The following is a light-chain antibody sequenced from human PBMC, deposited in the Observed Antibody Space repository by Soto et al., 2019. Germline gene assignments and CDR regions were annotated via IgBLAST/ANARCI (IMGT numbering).Light chain of an antibody. CDR3: QQSYSMPLT. J-gene: IGKJ4*01. CDR1: QSISSY. CDR2: AAS. Sequence: DIQMTQSPSSLSASVGDRVTITCRASQSISSYLNWYQQKSGKAPKLLIYAASSLRSGVPSRFSGSGSGTDFTLTISSLQPDDFATYYCQQSYSMPLTFGGGTKVDIK. V-gene: IGKV1-39*01.